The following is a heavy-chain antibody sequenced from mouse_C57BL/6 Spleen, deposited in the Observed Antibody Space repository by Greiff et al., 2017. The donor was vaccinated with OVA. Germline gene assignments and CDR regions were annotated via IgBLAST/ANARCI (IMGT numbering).Heavy chain of an antibody. D-gene: IGHD2-5*01. CDR2: ISYDGSN. V-gene: IGHV3-6*01. CDR3: ARDYSNYFDY. J-gene: IGHJ2*01. Sequence: QLQQSGPGLVKPSQSLSLTCSVTGYSITSGYYWNWIRQFPGNKLEWMGYISYDGSNNYNPSLKNRISITRDTSKNQFFLKLNSVTTEDTATYYCARDYSNYFDYWGQGTTLTVSS. CDR1: GYSITSGYY.